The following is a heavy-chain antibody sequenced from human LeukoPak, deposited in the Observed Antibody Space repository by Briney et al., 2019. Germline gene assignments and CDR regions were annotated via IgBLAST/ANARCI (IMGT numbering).Heavy chain of an antibody. Sequence: GGSLRLSCAASGFTFSSYSMNWVRQAPGKGLEWVSSISSSSSYIYYADSVKGRFTISRDNAKNSLYLQMNSLRAEDTAVYYCAKGWGSRGYFHYWGQGTLVTVSS. J-gene: IGHJ4*02. CDR2: ISSSSSYI. V-gene: IGHV3-21*01. CDR3: AKGWGSRGYFHY. D-gene: IGHD3-10*01. CDR1: GFTFSSYS.